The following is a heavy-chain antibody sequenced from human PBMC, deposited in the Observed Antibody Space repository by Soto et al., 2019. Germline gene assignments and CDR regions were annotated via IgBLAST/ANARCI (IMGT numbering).Heavy chain of an antibody. CDR1: GGSISSYY. CDR2: IYYSGST. CDR3: ARRAVAGNGEDY. J-gene: IGHJ4*02. Sequence: PSETLSLTCTVSGGSISSYYWSWIRQPPGKGLEWIGYIYYSGSTNYNPSLKSRVTISVDTSKNQFSLKLSSVTAADTAVYYCARRAVAGNGEDYWGQGTLVTVSS. D-gene: IGHD6-19*01. V-gene: IGHV4-59*08.